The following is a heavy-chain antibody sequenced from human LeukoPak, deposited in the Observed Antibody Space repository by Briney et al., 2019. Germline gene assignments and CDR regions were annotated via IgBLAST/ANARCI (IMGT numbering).Heavy chain of an antibody. D-gene: IGHD6-25*01. Sequence: SETLSLTCTVSGGSISTFYWTRIRQPAGKGLEWIGRINNSGSTNYNPSLRSRVSMSVDRPKNQFSVTLSSVTAADTAVYFCAREGGDPRWLDPWGQGTLVTVSS. J-gene: IGHJ5*02. CDR1: GGSISTFY. CDR3: AREGGDPRWLDP. V-gene: IGHV4-4*07. CDR2: INNSGST.